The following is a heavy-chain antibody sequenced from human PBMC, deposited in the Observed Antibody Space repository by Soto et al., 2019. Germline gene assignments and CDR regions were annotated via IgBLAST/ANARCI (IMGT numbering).Heavy chain of an antibody. CDR1: GYTFTTYV. J-gene: IGHJ4*02. Sequence: GASVKVSCKASGYTFTTYVMHWVRQAPGQRLEWMGWINPGNGNTKYSQKFQGRVTITRDTSATTAYMELSSLRSEDTAVYYCARESGYSGNSWGQGTLVTVSS. D-gene: IGHD1-26*01. CDR2: INPGNGNT. V-gene: IGHV1-3*01. CDR3: ARESGYSGNS.